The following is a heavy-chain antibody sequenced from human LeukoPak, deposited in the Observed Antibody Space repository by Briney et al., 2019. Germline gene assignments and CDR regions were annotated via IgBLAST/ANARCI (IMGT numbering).Heavy chain of an antibody. CDR1: AFSLNAYN. CDR2: ISYTGTYI. Sequence: GGSLRLSCAASAFSLNAYNMNWVRQAPGKGLEWVSSISYTGTYIYYADSVKGRFTISRDNAQNSLYLQMNGLRAEDTAIYYCVRDRGTYRPIDYWGQGTLFTVSS. CDR3: VRDRGTYRPIDY. J-gene: IGHJ4*02. V-gene: IGHV3-21*04. D-gene: IGHD1-26*01.